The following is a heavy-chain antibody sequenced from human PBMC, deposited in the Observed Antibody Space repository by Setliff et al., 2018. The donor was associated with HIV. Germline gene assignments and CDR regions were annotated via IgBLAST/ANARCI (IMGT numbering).Heavy chain of an antibody. Sequence: ASVKVSCKASGYTFTGWYMHWVRQAPGQGLEWMGWINPNSGATNYAQKFQGRVTMTRDTSISTAYMELSRLRSDDTAVYYCAADNYNCNSFDSWGQGSLVTVSS. V-gene: IGHV1-2*02. CDR1: GYTFTGWY. D-gene: IGHD3-3*01. J-gene: IGHJ4*02. CDR3: AADNYNCNSFDS. CDR2: INPNSGAT.